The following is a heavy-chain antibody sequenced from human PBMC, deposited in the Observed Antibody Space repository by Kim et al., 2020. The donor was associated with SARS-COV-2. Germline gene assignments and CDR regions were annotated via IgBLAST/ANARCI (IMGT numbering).Heavy chain of an antibody. CDR2: ISGSGGST. J-gene: IGHJ3*02. Sequence: GGSLRLSCAASGFTFTNYDMSWVRQAPGKGLEWVSVISGSGGSTYYADSVKGRFTISRDNSKNTLYLQMNSLRAEDTAVYYCAKSYRSSWYDAFDIWGHGTTVTVSS. CDR1: GFTFTNYD. D-gene: IGHD6-13*01. CDR3: AKSYRSSWYDAFDI. V-gene: IGHV3-23*01.